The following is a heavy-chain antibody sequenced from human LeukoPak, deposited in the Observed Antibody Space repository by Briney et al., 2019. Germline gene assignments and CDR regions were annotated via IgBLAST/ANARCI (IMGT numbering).Heavy chain of an antibody. V-gene: IGHV3-7*01. D-gene: IGHD6-19*01. CDR3: ARASGWYSSRWLDY. J-gene: IGHJ4*02. CDR1: GFTFSSYW. Sequence: PGGSLRLSCAASGFTFSSYWTSWVRQAPGKGLEWVANIKQDGSEKYYVDSVKGRFTISRDNAKNSLYLQMNSLRAEDTAVYYCARASGWYSSRWLDYWGQGTLVTVSS. CDR2: IKQDGSEK.